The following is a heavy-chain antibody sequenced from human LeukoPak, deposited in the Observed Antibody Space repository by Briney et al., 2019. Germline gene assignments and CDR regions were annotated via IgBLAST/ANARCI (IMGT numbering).Heavy chain of an antibody. D-gene: IGHD3-3*01. V-gene: IGHV3-30*02. Sequence: GGSLRLSCAASGFTFSSYGMHWVRQAPGKGLEWVAFIRYDGSNKYYADSVKGRFTISRDNSKNTLYLQMNSLRAEDTAVYYCAKDSVGTYYDFWSGYYTFAAYYMDVWGKGTTVTVSS. CDR3: AKDSVGTYYDFWSGYYTFAAYYMDV. CDR2: IRYDGSNK. J-gene: IGHJ6*03. CDR1: GFTFSSYG.